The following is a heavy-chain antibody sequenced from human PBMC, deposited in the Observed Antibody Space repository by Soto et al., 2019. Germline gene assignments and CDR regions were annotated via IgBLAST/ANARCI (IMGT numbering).Heavy chain of an antibody. D-gene: IGHD3-22*01. V-gene: IGHV1-69*04. CDR3: AREYYYDSSGPPTNYYYYYGMDV. J-gene: IGHJ6*02. CDR1: GYTFTSYA. CDR2: IIPILGIA. Sequence: GASVKVSCKASGYTFTSYAMHWVRQAPGQGIEWMGRIIPILGIANYAQKFQGRVTITADKSTSTAYMELCSLRSEDTAVYYCAREYYYDSSGPPTNYYYYYGMDVWGQGTTVTVSS.